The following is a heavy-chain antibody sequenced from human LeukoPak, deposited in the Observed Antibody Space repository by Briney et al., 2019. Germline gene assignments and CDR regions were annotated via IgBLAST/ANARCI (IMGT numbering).Heavy chain of an antibody. CDR2: MNPSSGNT. CDR3: ARKGLLGSGKPWFDP. Sequence: ASVKVSCKASGYTFTSYDINWVRQASGQGLEWMGWMNPSSGNTASAQKFQGRVTMTRNTSISTAYMELTGLRSEDTAMYFCARKGLLGSGKPWFDPWGQGTLVTVSS. V-gene: IGHV1-8*01. J-gene: IGHJ5*02. CDR1: GYTFTSYD. D-gene: IGHD2-15*01.